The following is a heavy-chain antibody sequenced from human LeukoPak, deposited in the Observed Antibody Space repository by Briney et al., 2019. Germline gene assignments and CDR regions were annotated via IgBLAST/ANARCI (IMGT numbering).Heavy chain of an antibody. V-gene: IGHV4-59*12. CDR3: ARDGRDSSGSKEMS. J-gene: IGHJ4*02. CDR2: IYYSGST. D-gene: IGHD3-22*01. CDR1: GGSLSSYY. Sequence: SETLSLTCTVSGGSLSSYYWSWIRQPPGKGLEWIGYIYYSGSTNYNPSLKSRVTISVDTSKNQFSLNLTSVTAADAAVYYCARDGRDSSGSKEMSWGQGTLVTVSS.